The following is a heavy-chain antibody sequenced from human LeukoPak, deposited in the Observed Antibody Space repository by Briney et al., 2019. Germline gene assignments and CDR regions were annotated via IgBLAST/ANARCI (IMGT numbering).Heavy chain of an antibody. V-gene: IGHV4-34*01. J-gene: IGHJ4*02. CDR1: GGSFSGYY. CDR3: ARAGGSVGWYGTIDS. Sequence: KTSETLSLTCAVYGGSFSGYYWSWIRQPPGKGLDWIGEIHHSGSTNYNPSLKSRVTISVDTSKNQFPLKLSSVTAADTAVYYCARAGGSVGWYGTIDSWGQGTLVTVSS. CDR2: IHHSGST. D-gene: IGHD6-19*01.